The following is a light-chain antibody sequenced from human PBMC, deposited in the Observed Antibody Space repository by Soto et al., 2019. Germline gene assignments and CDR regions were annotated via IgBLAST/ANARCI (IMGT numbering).Light chain of an antibody. J-gene: IGKJ1*01. CDR2: GAS. Sequence: EILLTQSPGTLSLSPGERATLSCRASQRVSSSYLAWYQQKPGQAPRLLIYGASSTATGIPDRFSGSGSGTDYTLTISRLEPEDFAVYYCQQYGSSPFVAFGQGTKV. CDR3: QQYGSSPFVA. V-gene: IGKV3-20*01. CDR1: QRVSSSY.